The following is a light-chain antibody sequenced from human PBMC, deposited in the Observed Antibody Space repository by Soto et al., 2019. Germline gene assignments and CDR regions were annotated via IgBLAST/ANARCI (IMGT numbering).Light chain of an antibody. CDR2: DAS. V-gene: IGKV1-39*01. Sequence: DIQMTQSPSSLAASVGARVTITYRASQSLSTYLNWYQQKPGKAPKVLIFDASRLQSGVASRFSGSGSGTDFTLTISSLQPEDSATYYCQQSYSAPWTFGQGIKVQV. J-gene: IGKJ1*01. CDR3: QQSYSAPWT. CDR1: QSLSTY.